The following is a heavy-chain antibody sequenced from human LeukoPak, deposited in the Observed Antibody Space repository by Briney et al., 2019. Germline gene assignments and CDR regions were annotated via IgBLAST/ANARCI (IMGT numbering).Heavy chain of an antibody. CDR3: ARLFEYSSSSPRYYYYYMDV. Sequence: SETLSLTCTVSGGSISSYYWSWIRQPPGKGLEWIGYIYTSGSTNYNPSLNSRVTISVDTSKNQFSLKLSSVTAADTAVYYCARLFEYSSSSPRYYYYYMDVWGKGTTVTVSS. CDR1: GGSISSYY. CDR2: IYTSGST. V-gene: IGHV4-4*09. D-gene: IGHD6-6*01. J-gene: IGHJ6*03.